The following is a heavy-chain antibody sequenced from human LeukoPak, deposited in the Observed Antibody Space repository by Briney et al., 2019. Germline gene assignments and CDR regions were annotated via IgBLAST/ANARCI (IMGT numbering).Heavy chain of an antibody. V-gene: IGHV4-39*01. CDR1: GGSISSSSYY. CDR2: IYYSGST. D-gene: IGHD3-3*01. J-gene: IGHJ6*03. CDR3: ARHPGAITIFGVVSPKGYYYMDV. Sequence: SETLSLTCTVSGGSISSSSYYWGWIRQPPGKGLEWIGSIYYSGSTYYNPSLKSRVTISVDTSKNQFSLKLSSVTAADTAVYYCARHPGAITIFGVVSPKGYYYMDVWGKGTTVTVSS.